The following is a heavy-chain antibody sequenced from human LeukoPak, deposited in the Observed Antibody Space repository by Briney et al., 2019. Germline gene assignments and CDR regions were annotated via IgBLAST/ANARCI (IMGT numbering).Heavy chain of an antibody. CDR3: ATLNWEPSFFDY. CDR1: GYTLTELS. CDR2: FDPEDGET. Sequence: ASVKVSCKVSGYTLTELSMQWVRQAPGKGLEWMGGFDPEDGETIYAQKFQGRVTMTEDTSTDTAYMELSSLTSEDTAMYYCATLNWEPSFFDYWGQGTLVTVSS. J-gene: IGHJ4*02. D-gene: IGHD1-1*01. V-gene: IGHV1-24*01.